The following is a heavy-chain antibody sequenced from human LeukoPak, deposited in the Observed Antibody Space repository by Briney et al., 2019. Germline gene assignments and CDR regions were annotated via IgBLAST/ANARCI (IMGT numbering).Heavy chain of an antibody. V-gene: IGHV1-2*02. D-gene: IGHD3-22*01. CDR1: GYTFTGYY. J-gene: IGHJ4*02. CDR3: ARALRYYYDSSGFWGQYYFDY. CDR2: INPNSGGT. Sequence: ASVKVSCKASGYTFTGYYMHWVRQAPGQGLEWMGWINPNSGGTNYAQKFQGRVTMTRDTSISTAYMELSRLRSDDPAVYYCARALRYYYDSSGFWGQYYFDYWGQGTLVTVSS.